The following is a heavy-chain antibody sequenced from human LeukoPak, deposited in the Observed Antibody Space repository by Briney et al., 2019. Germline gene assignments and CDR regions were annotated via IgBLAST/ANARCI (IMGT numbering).Heavy chain of an antibody. CDR1: GGSISSGSYY. CDR3: ARVDYPRNSIAAAARDYFDY. CDR2: IYTSGST. Sequence: PSETLSLTCTVSGGSISSGSYYWSWIRQPVGKGLEWIGRIYTSGSTNYNPSLKSRVTISVDTSKNQFSLKLSSVTAADTAVYYCARVDYPRNSIAAAARDYFDYWGQGTLVTVSS. D-gene: IGHD6-13*01. J-gene: IGHJ4*02. V-gene: IGHV4-61*02.